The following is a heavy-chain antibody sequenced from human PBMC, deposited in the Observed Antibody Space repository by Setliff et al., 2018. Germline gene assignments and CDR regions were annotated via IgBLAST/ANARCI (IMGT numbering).Heavy chain of an antibody. J-gene: IGHJ3*02. CDR1: GFSLSTSGLG. Sequence: SGPTLVNPTQTLTLTCTFSGFSLSTSGLGVGWIRQPPGKALEWLALIYWDDDKRYSPSLKSRLTITKDTSKNQVVLTMTNMDPVDTATYYCAHSKEMATIRRNAFDIWGQGTMVTVSS. V-gene: IGHV2-5*02. D-gene: IGHD5-12*01. CDR3: AHSKEMATIRRNAFDI. CDR2: IYWDDDK.